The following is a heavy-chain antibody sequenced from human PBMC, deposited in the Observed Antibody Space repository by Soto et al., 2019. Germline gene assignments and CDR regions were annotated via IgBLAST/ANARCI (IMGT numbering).Heavy chain of an antibody. CDR1: GGSISGYY. Sequence: QVQLQESGPGLVKPSDTLSLNCTVSGGSISGYYWSWIRQPPGKGLEDIGYIYFRGSTNYNPSLKSRVTMSVDTSRNLFSLKVNSVTAADTAVYYCARQQLLPYYYALDVWGQGTTVTVSS. CDR2: IYFRGST. V-gene: IGHV4-59*07. J-gene: IGHJ6*02. CDR3: ARQQLLPYYYALDV. D-gene: IGHD6-13*01.